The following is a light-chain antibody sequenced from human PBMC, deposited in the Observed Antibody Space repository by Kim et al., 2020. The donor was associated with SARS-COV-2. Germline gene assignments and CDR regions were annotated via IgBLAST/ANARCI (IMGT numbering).Light chain of an antibody. CDR1: RSNIGSNP. CDR2: DNN. Sequence: QSVLTQPPSVSAAPGQKVTISCSGSRSNIGSNPVSWYQQFPGTAPKLLTYDNNKRPSGIPDRFSSSKSGTSATLGITGLRTGDEAHYYCATWDTSLTVGVFGGGTQLTVL. CDR3: ATWDTSLTVGV. V-gene: IGLV1-51*01. J-gene: IGLJ3*02.